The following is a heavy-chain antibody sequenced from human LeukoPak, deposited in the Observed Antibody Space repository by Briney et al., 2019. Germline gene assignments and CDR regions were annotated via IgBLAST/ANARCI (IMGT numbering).Heavy chain of an antibody. CDR2: ISAYNGNT. CDR1: GYTFTSYG. D-gene: IGHD2-2*01. V-gene: IGHV1-18*04. J-gene: IGHJ6*04. Sequence: ASVEVSCKASGYTFTSYGISWVRQAPGQGLEWMGWISAYNGNTNYAQKLQGRVTMTTDTSTSTAYMELRSLRSDDTAVYYCARDLIVVVPAASIYYYGMDVWGKGTTVTVSS. CDR3: ARDLIVVVPAASIYYYGMDV.